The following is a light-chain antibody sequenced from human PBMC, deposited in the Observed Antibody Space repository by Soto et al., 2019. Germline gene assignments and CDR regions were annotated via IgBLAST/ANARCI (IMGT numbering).Light chain of an antibody. V-gene: IGKV3-20*01. CDR1: QSVSTDR. CDR3: QQYGSSGT. Sequence: EIVLTQSPGTLSLSPGERATLSCRASQSVSTDRLAWYQQKPGQAPRLLISDASNRATGIPDRFSGSGSGTDFTLTISRLEPEDFAVYYCQQYGSSGTFGQGTKVDIK. J-gene: IGKJ1*01. CDR2: DAS.